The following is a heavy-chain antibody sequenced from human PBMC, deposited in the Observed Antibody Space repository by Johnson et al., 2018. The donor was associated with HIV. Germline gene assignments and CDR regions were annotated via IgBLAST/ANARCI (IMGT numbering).Heavy chain of an antibody. J-gene: IGHJ3*02. V-gene: IGHV3-74*01. CDR2: IKSDGST. CDR3: SREGDGGAFDI. D-gene: IGHD3-16*01. Sequence: VQLVESGGGVVQPGRSLRLSCAASGFPFSSYAMHWVRQAPGKGLEWVSRIKSDGSTTYADSVKGRFTISRDNAKNTVYLQMNSLRAEDTAGYYCSREGDGGAFDIWGQGTLVTVSS. CDR1: GFPFSSYA.